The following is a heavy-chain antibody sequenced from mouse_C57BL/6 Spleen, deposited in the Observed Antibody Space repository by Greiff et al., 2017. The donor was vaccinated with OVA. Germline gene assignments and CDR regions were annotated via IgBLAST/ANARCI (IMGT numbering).Heavy chain of an antibody. CDR3: ARFSNYWFAY. D-gene: IGHD2-5*01. V-gene: IGHV5-4*03. CDR2: ISDGGSYT. J-gene: IGHJ3*01. Sequence: EVMLVESGGGLVKPGGSLKLSCAASGFTFSSYAMSWVRQTPEKRLEWVATISDGGSYTYYPDNVKGRFTISRDNAKNNLYLQMSHLKSEDTAMYYCARFSNYWFAYWGQGTLVTVSA. CDR1: GFTFSSYA.